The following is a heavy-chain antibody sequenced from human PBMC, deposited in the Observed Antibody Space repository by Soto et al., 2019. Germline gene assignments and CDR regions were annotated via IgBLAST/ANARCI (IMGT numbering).Heavy chain of an antibody. CDR3: ARVTGHLLVPRL. CDR1: GGSISSYD. CDR2: TYYSGST. J-gene: IGHJ4*02. Sequence: SATMPLPCPVAGGSISSYDWNWLRQPPGKGLEWLGYTYYSGSTYYNPSLKSRAIISIDTSKSQFFLKLSSVTAAVTAVYYCARVTGHLLVPRLWGQGVLGTV. D-gene: IGHD3-10*01. V-gene: IGHV4-59*06.